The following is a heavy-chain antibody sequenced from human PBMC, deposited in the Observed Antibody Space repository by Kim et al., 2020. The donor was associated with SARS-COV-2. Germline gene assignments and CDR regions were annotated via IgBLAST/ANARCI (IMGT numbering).Heavy chain of an antibody. D-gene: IGHD2-2*01. CDR2: INPNSGGT. J-gene: IGHJ5*02. V-gene: IGHV1-2*06. CDR1: GYTFTGYY. Sequence: ASVKVSCKASGYTFTGYYMHWVRQAPGQGLEWMGRINPNSGGTNYAQKFQGRVTMTRDTSISTAYMELSRLRSDDTAVYYCARGGVVPAIGGGWFDPWGQGTLVTVSS. CDR3: ARGGVVPAIGGGWFDP.